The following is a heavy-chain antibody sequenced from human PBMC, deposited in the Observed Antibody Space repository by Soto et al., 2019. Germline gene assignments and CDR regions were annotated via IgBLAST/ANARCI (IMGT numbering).Heavy chain of an antibody. V-gene: IGHV1-46*01. Sequence: QVQLVQSGAAVRKPGASVRLSCKASGYTLTRVYLHWVRQAPGQGLEWMGIINTRGGTTAYAQKFRGRLTVTRDTSTSTVYMELSNLRSEDTAIYYCARGPDDSDVPRWDYWGQGTRVTVSS. D-gene: IGHD4-17*01. CDR1: GYTLTRVY. J-gene: IGHJ4*02. CDR3: ARGPDDSDVPRWDY. CDR2: INTRGGTT.